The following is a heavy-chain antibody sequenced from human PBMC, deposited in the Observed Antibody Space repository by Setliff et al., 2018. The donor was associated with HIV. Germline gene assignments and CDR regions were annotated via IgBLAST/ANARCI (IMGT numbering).Heavy chain of an antibody. J-gene: IGHJ4*02. CDR1: GDSISSNNYY. CDR3: ARGGTVSADFDS. V-gene: IGHV4-39*07. D-gene: IGHD6-19*01. Sequence: TLSLTCTVSGDSISSNNYYWGWIRQPPGKGLEWIGSIYYSGSAYYNPSFKSRVTLSVDTSENQFSLRLSSVTAADTAVYFCARGGTVSADFDSWGQGTLVTVSS. CDR2: IYYSGSA.